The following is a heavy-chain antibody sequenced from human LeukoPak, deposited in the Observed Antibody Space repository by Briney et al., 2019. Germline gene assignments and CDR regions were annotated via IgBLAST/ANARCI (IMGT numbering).Heavy chain of an antibody. Sequence: SETLSLTCTVSGGSISSSSYYWGWIRQPPGKGLEWIGSIYYSGSTYYNPSLKSRVTISVDTSKNQFSLKLSSVTAADTAVYYCARAPPSNWGFDYWGQGTLVTVSS. CDR3: ARAPPSNWGFDY. D-gene: IGHD7-27*01. V-gene: IGHV4-39*07. CDR1: GGSISSSSYY. J-gene: IGHJ4*02. CDR2: IYYSGST.